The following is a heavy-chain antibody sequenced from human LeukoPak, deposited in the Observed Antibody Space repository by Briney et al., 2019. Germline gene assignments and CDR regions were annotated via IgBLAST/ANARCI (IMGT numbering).Heavy chain of an antibody. CDR3: ARSREGYYSDSSGYTWFDP. J-gene: IGHJ5*02. CDR2: IYYSGST. D-gene: IGHD3-22*01. Sequence: PSETLSLTCTVSGGSISSYYWSWLRQPPGKGLEWIGYIYYSGSTNYNPSLKSRVTISVHTSKNQFSLKLSSVTAADTAVYYCARSREGYYSDSSGYTWFDPWGQGTLVTVSS. V-gene: IGHV4-59*01. CDR1: GGSISSYY.